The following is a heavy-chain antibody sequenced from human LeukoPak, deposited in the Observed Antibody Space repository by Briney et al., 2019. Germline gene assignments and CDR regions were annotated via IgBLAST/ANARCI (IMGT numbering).Heavy chain of an antibody. CDR1: GYTFTSYY. D-gene: IGHD3-22*01. J-gene: IGHJ4*02. CDR2: INPSGGST. V-gene: IGHV1-46*01. Sequence: ASVKVSCKASGYTFTSYYMHSVRQAPGQGLEWMGIINPSGGSTSYAQTFQGRVTMTRDMSTSTVYMELSSLRAEDTAVYYCAREASLPYDYDSSGYYEKYYFDYWGQGTLVTVSS. CDR3: AREASLPYDYDSSGYYEKYYFDY.